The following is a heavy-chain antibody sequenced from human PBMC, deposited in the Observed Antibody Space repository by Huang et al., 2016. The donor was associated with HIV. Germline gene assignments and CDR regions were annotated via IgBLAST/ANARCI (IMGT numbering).Heavy chain of an antibody. J-gene: IGHJ4*02. CDR3: VIAAHYFDY. V-gene: IGHV3-23*01. CDR1: GFIFSSYA. CDR2: IIDSCGYT. D-gene: IGHD2-15*01. Sequence: EVQLLESGGGLVQPGGSLSFSCEASGFIFSSYAMSWARQAPGKGLEWVSTIIDSCGYTYYADSVKGRFTISRDNSKDTLYLQMNSLRAEDTAVYYCVIAAHYFDYWGQGTLVTVSS.